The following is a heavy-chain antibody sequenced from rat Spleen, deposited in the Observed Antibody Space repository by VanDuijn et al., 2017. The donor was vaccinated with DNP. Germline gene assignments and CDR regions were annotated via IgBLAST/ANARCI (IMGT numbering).Heavy chain of an antibody. CDR1: GFTFGNSY. CDR2: ISTSGTRT. D-gene: IGHD1-11*01. J-gene: IGHJ2*01. Sequence: EVQLVESGGGLVQPGRSMKLSCAASGFTFGNSYMAWVRQAPKEGLEWVAAISTSGTRTYYPDSVKGRFTISRDNVKSSLYLQMNSLRSEDTATYYCARLDYGFDYWGQGVMVTVSS. V-gene: IGHV5-25*01. CDR3: ARLDYGFDY.